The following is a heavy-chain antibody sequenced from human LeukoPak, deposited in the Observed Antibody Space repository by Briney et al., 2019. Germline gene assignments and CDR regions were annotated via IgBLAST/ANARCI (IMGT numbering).Heavy chain of an antibody. J-gene: IGHJ4*02. Sequence: PSETLSLTCTVSGGSINSGSYYWSWIRQPAGKGLEWIGLIYTSERTSYNPSLKSRVTMSVDTSKNQFSLKLSSVTAADTAVYYCARSDGAEYLRLGELSSTYYFDYWGQGTLVTVSS. D-gene: IGHD3-16*02. V-gene: IGHV4-61*02. CDR3: ARSDGAEYLRLGELSSTYYFDY. CDR1: GGSINSGSYY. CDR2: IYTSERT.